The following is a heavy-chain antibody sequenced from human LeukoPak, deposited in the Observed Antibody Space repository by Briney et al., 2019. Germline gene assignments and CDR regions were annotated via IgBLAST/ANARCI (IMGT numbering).Heavy chain of an antibody. CDR3: ARAVEYSSGYSGFDY. CDR1: EFTFSSYE. D-gene: IGHD5-18*01. J-gene: IGHJ4*02. CDR2: ISSSGSTI. Sequence: GGSLRLSCAASEFTFSSYEMNWVRQAPGKGLEWVSYISSSGSTIYYADSVKGRFTISRDNSKNTLYLQMNSLRAEDTAVYYCARAVEYSSGYSGFDYWGQGTLVTVSS. V-gene: IGHV3-48*03.